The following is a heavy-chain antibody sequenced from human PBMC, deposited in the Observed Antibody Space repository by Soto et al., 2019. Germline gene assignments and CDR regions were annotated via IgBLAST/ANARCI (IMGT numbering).Heavy chain of an antibody. CDR3: ARDPSDYGMDF. Sequence: QVQLVQSGAEEKKPGASVKVSCKASGYTFTSYAMHWVRQAPGQGLEWMGWINAGNGNTKYSQKFQGRVTITRDTSASTAYMELSSLRSEDTAVYYCARDPSDYGMDFWGQGTTVTVSS. CDR1: GYTFTSYA. D-gene: IGHD6-6*01. CDR2: INAGNGNT. J-gene: IGHJ6*02. V-gene: IGHV1-3*05.